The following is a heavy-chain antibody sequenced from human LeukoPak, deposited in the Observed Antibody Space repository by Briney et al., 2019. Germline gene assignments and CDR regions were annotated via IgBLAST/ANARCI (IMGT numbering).Heavy chain of an antibody. Sequence: SETLSLTCTVSGGSISSYYWSWIRQPPGKGLEWIGYIYYSGSTNYNPSLKSRVTISVDTSKNQFSLKLSSVTAADTAVYYCARHRGLVEGFDPWGQGTLVTVSS. V-gene: IGHV4-59*08. D-gene: IGHD1-26*01. CDR1: GGSISSYY. CDR3: ARHRGLVEGFDP. J-gene: IGHJ5*02. CDR2: IYYSGST.